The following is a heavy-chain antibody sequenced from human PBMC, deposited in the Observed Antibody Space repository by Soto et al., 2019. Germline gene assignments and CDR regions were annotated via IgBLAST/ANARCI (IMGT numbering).Heavy chain of an antibody. V-gene: IGHV3-33*01. D-gene: IGHD2-15*01. CDR1: GFTFSSYG. CDR3: ARDSPLYCSGGSCYSGGYFDY. CDR2: IWYDGSNK. Sequence: QVQLVESGGGVVQPGRSLRLSCAASGFTFSSYGMHWVRQAPGKGLEWVAVIWYDGSNKYYADSVKGRFTISRDNSKNTLYLQMNSLRAEDTAVYYCARDSPLYCSGGSCYSGGYFDYWGQGTLVTVSS. J-gene: IGHJ4*02.